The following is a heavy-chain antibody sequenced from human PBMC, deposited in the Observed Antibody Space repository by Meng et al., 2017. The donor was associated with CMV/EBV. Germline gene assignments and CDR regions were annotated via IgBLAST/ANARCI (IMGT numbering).Heavy chain of an antibody. J-gene: IGHJ4*02. CDR3: ARETGDSIYYFDY. V-gene: IGHV6-1*01. CDR1: GNSVSRHTAD. D-gene: IGHD7-27*01. Sequence: QVQPRPSSPTLGKASQTLSTTWAISGNSVSRHTADWNWIRQSPSRGLEWLGRTYYRSKWYNDYAVSVKSRITINPDTSKNQFSMQLNSVTPEDTAVYYCARETGDSIYYFDYWGQGTLVTVSS. CDR2: TYYRSKWYN.